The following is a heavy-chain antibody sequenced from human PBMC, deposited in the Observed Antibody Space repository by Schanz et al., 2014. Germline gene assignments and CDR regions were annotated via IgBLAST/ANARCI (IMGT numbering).Heavy chain of an antibody. CDR1: GGTFSTYT. V-gene: IGHV1-18*01. J-gene: IGHJ4*02. CDR2: ISTFRNEDT. Sequence: QVQLVQSGAEVKKPGSSVKVSCKASGGTFSTYTISWVRQAPGQGPEFMGWISTFRNEDTNSAQRFQGRLTMTTDTSTSTAYMELRSLRSDDAAVYYCARGFDFWDRWGQGTLVIVSS. D-gene: IGHD3-3*01. CDR3: ARGFDFWDR.